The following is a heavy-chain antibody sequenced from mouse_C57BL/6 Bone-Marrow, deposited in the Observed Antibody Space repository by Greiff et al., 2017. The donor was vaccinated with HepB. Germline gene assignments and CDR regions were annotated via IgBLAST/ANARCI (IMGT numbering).Heavy chain of an antibody. D-gene: IGHD2-3*01. CDR3: ARHSGWLLRFAY. J-gene: IGHJ3*01. CDR2: ISSGGSYT. V-gene: IGHV5-6*01. CDR1: GFTFSSYG. Sequence: EVKVVESGGDLVKPGGSLKLSCAASGFTFSSYGMSWVRQTPDKRLDWVATISSGGSYTYYPDSVKGRFTISRDIAKKTLYLQTSSLKSEDTAMYYCARHSGWLLRFAYWGQGTLVTVSA.